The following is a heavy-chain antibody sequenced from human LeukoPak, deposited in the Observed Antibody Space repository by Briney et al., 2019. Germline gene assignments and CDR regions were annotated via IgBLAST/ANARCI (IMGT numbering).Heavy chain of an antibody. J-gene: IGHJ4*02. Sequence: GGSLRLSCAASGFTVSSYYMNWVRQAPGKELEWVSVIYTGGGRYYADSVRGRFTISRDTSKNMVFLQMNRLRAEDTAVYYCAKDAPVSSSSLACDYWGQGTLVTVSS. CDR2: IYTGGGR. CDR1: GFTVSSYY. V-gene: IGHV3-53*01. CDR3: AKDAPVSSSSLACDY. D-gene: IGHD6-13*01.